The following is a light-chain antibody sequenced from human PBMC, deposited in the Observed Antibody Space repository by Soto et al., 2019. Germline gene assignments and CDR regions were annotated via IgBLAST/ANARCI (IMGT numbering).Light chain of an antibody. CDR2: GAS. CDR3: KKYGSSQKT. J-gene: IGKJ1*01. Sequence: EIVLTQSPGTLSLSPGERATLSCRASQSVRSGYLAWYQHKPGQAPRLLIYGASARASGIPDRFSGSGSGTDFTLTVGRLEPEDSAVYYCKKYGSSQKTFGQGTKV. CDR1: QSVRSGY. V-gene: IGKV3-20*01.